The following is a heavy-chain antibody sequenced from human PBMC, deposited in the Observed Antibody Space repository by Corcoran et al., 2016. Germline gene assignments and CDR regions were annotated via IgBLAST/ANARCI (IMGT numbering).Heavy chain of an antibody. D-gene: IGHD2-2*01. CDR2: IIPIFGTA. CDR1: GGTFSSYA. CDR3: ASIRVPAAFYYYGMDV. J-gene: IGHJ6*02. V-gene: IGHV1-69*06. Sequence: QVQLVQSGAEVKKPGSSVKVSCKASGGTFSSYAISWVRQAPGQGLEWMGGIIPIFGTANYAQKFQGRVTITADKSTSTAYMELSSLRSEDTAVYYCASIRVPAAFYYYGMDVWGQGTTVTVSS.